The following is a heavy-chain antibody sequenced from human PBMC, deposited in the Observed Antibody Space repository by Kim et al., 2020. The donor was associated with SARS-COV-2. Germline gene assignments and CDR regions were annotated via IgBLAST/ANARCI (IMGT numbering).Heavy chain of an antibody. J-gene: IGHJ4*02. CDR3: ARRGLDVLGYCSSTSCYNFDY. V-gene: IGHV4-34*01. D-gene: IGHD2-2*02. Sequence: SETLSLTCAVYGGSFSGYYWSWIRQPPGKGLEWIGEINHSGSTNYNPSLKSRVTISVDTSKNQFSLKLSSVTAADTAVYYCARRGLDVLGYCSSTSCYNFDYWGQGTLVTVSS. CDR2: INHSGST. CDR1: GGSFSGYY.